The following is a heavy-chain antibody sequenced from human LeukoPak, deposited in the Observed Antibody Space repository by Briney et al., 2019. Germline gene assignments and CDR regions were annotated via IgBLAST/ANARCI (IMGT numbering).Heavy chain of an antibody. CDR3: ARDLGSGWSPGY. CDR2: IHHSGTT. J-gene: IGHJ4*02. CDR1: GYSVDSGYF. V-gene: IGHV4-38-2*02. D-gene: IGHD6-19*01. Sequence: SETLSLTCIVSGYSVDSGYFWGWIRQPPGKGLEWIGNIHHSGTTYYNPSLKSRVTISVDTSKNQFSLNLSSVTAADTAFHYCARDLGSGWSPGYWGQGTLVTVSS.